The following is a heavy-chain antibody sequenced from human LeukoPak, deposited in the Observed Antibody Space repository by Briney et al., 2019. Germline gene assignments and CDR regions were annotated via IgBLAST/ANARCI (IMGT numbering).Heavy chain of an antibody. V-gene: IGHV4-59*01. J-gene: IGHJ3*02. CDR1: GGSISSYY. CDR2: IYYSGST. CDR3: ARVVRGYAFDI. D-gene: IGHD3-10*01. Sequence: QPSETLPLSCTVPGGSISSYYWSWIRKPPGKGLEWIGYIYYSGSTNYNPSLKSRVTISVDTSKNQFSLKLSSVTAADTAVYYCARVVRGYAFDIWGQGTMVTVSS.